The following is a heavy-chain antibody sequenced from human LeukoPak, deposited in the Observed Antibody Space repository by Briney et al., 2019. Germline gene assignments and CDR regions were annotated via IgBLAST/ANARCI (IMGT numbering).Heavy chain of an antibody. D-gene: IGHD3-3*01. Sequence: PSETLSLTCTVSGYSISSGYYWGWIRQPPGKGLEWIGYISYSGSTYYKPSLKSRFTISVDTSKNQFSLKLSSVTAADTAVYYCARVDHYDFWVFPWGQGTLVTVSS. CDR2: ISYSGST. CDR1: GYSISSGYY. CDR3: ARVDHYDFWVFP. V-gene: IGHV4-38-2*02. J-gene: IGHJ5*02.